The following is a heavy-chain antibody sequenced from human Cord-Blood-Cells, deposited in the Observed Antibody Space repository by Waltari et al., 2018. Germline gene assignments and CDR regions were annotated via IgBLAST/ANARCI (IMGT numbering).Heavy chain of an antibody. CDR2: IKPSGGST. CDR3: ARGVGIAARLYWFDP. V-gene: IGHV1-46*01. CDR1: GYTFTSYY. J-gene: IGHJ5*02. D-gene: IGHD6-6*01. Sequence: QVQLVQSGAEVKKPGASVKVSCKASGYTFTSYYMHWVRQAPGQGLEWMGIIKPSGGSTSHAQKCQGRVTMTRDTSTSTVDMELSSLRYEDTAVYYFARGVGIAARLYWFDPWGQGTLVTVSS.